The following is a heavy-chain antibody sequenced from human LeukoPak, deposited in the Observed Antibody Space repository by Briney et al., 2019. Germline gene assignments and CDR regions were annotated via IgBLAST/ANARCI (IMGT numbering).Heavy chain of an antibody. CDR3: AKDYAGGFDY. CDR2: IWYDGSNK. D-gene: IGHD3-16*01. Sequence: PGGSLRLSCAASGFTFSSYGMHWVRQAPGKGLEWVAVIWYDGSNKYYADSVKGRFTISRDNAKNTLYLQMNSLRAEDTAVYYCAKDYAGGFDYWGQGTLLTVSS. J-gene: IGHJ4*02. V-gene: IGHV3-33*06. CDR1: GFTFSSYG.